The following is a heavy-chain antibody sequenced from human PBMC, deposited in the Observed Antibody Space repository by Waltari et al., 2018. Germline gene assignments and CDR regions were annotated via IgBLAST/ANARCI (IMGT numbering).Heavy chain of an antibody. V-gene: IGHV4-61*01. CDR2: ISYSGTT. CDR3: AGDRCGVAEFAS. Sequence: HLQESGPGLVKPPETLSLTCTVSDGSVNSVTYYWSWIRQSPVNGLEWIGYISYSGTTKYNPSLGSRVTISIDTSRNQFSLKLRSVSAADTAVYFCAGDRCGVAEFASWGQGTLVTVSS. CDR1: DGSVNSVTYY. J-gene: IGHJ1*01. D-gene: IGHD3-3*01.